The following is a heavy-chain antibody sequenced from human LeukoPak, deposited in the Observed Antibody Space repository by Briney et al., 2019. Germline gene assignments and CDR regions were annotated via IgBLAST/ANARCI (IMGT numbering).Heavy chain of an antibody. CDR2: IKHDGSEK. V-gene: IGHV3-7*03. J-gene: IGHJ3*02. D-gene: IGHD1-14*01. CDR3: ARDLISRWDRIIPGAAFHI. Sequence: GGSLRLSCAASGFTFSSYWMSWVRQAPGKGLEWVANIKHDGSEKYYVDSVKGRFTISRDNAKNSLYLQMNSMRAEDTAVYHCARDLISRWDRIIPGAAFHIWGRGTMVTVSS. CDR1: GFTFSSYW.